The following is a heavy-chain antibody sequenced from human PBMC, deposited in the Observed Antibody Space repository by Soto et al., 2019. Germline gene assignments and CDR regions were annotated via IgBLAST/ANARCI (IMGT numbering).Heavy chain of an antibody. CDR1: GVTFSRYA. CDR2: ISGSGGNI. Sequence: XGSLSLSCSAAGVTFSRYAMGWVRQAPGKGLEWVSVISGSGGNIHYADSVKGRFTISRDNSKNTLYLQMNSLRVEDTAVYNCATQDFRGTTGTNWRQGTLVTVSS. J-gene: IGHJ4*02. CDR3: ATQDFRGTTGTN. D-gene: IGHD1-1*01. V-gene: IGHV3-23*01.